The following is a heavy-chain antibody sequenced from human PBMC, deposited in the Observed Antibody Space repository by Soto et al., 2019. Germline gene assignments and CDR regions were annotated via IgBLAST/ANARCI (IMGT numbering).Heavy chain of an antibody. V-gene: IGHV3-7*01. CDR2: IKQDGNEK. J-gene: IGHJ4*02. D-gene: IGHD6-19*01. CDR1: GFTFSDYL. Sequence: EVQLVDSGGALVQPGESLRLSCAASGFTFSDYLMTWVRQAPGKGLEWVATIKQDGNEKYYVDSVKGRFTMSRDNAKNSLYLQLNALRVEDTAVYYCAIGHWLGKWGQGTLVTVSS. CDR3: AIGHWLGK.